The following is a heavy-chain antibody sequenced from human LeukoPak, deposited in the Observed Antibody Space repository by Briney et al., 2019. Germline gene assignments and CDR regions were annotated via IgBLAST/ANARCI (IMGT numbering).Heavy chain of an antibody. CDR2: IYYSGST. CDR1: GGSISSYY. J-gene: IGHJ3*02. CDR3: ARFIWSGYYMAFGI. Sequence: SETLSLTCTVSGGSISSYYWSWIRQPPGKGLEWIGYIYYSGSTTYNPSLKSRVTISVDTSKNQFSLKLSSGTAADTAVYYCARFIWSGYYMAFGIWGQGTMVTVSS. V-gene: IGHV4-59*01. D-gene: IGHD3-3*01.